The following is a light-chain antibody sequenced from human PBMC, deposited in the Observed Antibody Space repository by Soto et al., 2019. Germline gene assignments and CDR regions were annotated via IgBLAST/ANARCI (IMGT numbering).Light chain of an antibody. CDR3: QQFASSPRT. V-gene: IGKV1-5*03. CDR2: KAS. Sequence: DIQMTQSPSTLSASVGDRVTITCRASHSISGWLAWYQQKPGKAPNLLIYKASTLQSGVPSRFSGSGSGTEFTLTISRLEPEDFAVYYCQQFASSPRTFGRGTTVEIK. CDR1: HSISGW. J-gene: IGKJ1*01.